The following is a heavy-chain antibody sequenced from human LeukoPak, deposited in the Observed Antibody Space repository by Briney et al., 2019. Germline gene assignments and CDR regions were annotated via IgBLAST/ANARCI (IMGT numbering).Heavy chain of an antibody. V-gene: IGHV1-2*02. CDR3: AGDRERNYGSGSYPDDY. CDR2: INPNSGGT. CDR1: GYTFTGYY. Sequence: ASVKVSCKASGYTFTGYYMHWVRQAPGQGLEWMGWINPNSGGTNYAQKFQGRVTMTRDTSISTAYMELSRLRSDDTAVYYCAGDRERNYGSGSYPDDYWGQGTLVTVSS. J-gene: IGHJ4*02. D-gene: IGHD3-10*01.